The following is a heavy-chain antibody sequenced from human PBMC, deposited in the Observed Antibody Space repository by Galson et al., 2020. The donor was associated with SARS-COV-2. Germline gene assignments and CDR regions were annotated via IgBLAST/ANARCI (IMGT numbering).Heavy chain of an antibody. CDR2: IWYDGSNK. D-gene: IGHD6-13*01. Sequence: GESLKISCAASGFTFSSYGMHWVRQAPGKGLEWVAVIWYDGSNKYYADSVKGRFTISRDNSKNTLYLQMNSLRAEDTAVYYCARDLGVSSSWSTDDWFDPWGQGTLVTVSS. CDR3: ARDLGVSSSWSTDDWFDP. V-gene: IGHV3-33*01. CDR1: GFTFSSYG. J-gene: IGHJ5*02.